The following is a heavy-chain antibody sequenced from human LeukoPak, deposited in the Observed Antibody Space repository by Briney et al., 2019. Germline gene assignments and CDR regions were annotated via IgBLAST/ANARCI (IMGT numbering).Heavy chain of an antibody. CDR1: GGSISSSSYY. V-gene: IGHV4-39*01. CDR3: ARLDWGIISTNYYFDY. Sequence: SETLSLACTVSGGSISSSSYYWGWIRQPPGKGLEWIGSIYYSGSTYYNPSLKSRVTISVDTSKNQFSLKLSSVTAADTAVYYCARLDWGIISTNYYFDYWGQGTLVTVSS. CDR2: IYYSGST. J-gene: IGHJ4*02. D-gene: IGHD3/OR15-3a*01.